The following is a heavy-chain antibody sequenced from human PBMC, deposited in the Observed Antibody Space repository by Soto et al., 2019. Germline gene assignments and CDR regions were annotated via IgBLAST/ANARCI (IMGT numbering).Heavy chain of an antibody. V-gene: IGHV3-33*01. D-gene: IGHD2-2*03. Sequence: GGSMRISCAASGFTFSDHAMHWVRQAPGKGREWLAIIWNDASNKFYAGSAKGRFTISRDNCKNTVYLQMNTLSAEDTAVYYCARALFPDVDIYAMDVWGQGTTVTVSS. CDR3: ARALFPDVDIYAMDV. CDR2: IWNDASNK. J-gene: IGHJ6*02. CDR1: GFTFSDHA.